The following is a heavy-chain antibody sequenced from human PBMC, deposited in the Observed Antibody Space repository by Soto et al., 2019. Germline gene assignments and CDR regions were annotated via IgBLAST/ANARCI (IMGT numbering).Heavy chain of an antibody. Sequence: QVQLVESGGGVVQPGRSLRLSCAASGFTFSSYGMHWVRQAPGKGLEWVAVIWYDGSNKYYADSVKGRFTISRDNSKNTLYRQMNSLRAEDTAVYYCARVGQRYASSGYYYVDDYWGQGTLVTVSS. CDR3: ARVGQRYASSGYYYVDDY. CDR2: IWYDGSNK. J-gene: IGHJ4*02. V-gene: IGHV3-33*01. CDR1: GFTFSSYG. D-gene: IGHD3-22*01.